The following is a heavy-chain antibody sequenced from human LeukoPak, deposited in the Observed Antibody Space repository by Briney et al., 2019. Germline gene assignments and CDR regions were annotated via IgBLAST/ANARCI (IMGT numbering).Heavy chain of an antibody. CDR2: IYYSGST. D-gene: IGHD2-2*02. Sequence: SETLSLTCTVSGGSISSYYWSWIRQPPGKGLEWIGYIYYSGSTNYTPSLKSRVPISVDTSKNQFSLKLSSVTAADPAVYYCARLVPAAIWGSNYFVYWGQGTLVTVSS. J-gene: IGHJ4*02. CDR1: GGSISSYY. CDR3: ARLVPAAIWGSNYFVY. V-gene: IGHV4-59*01.